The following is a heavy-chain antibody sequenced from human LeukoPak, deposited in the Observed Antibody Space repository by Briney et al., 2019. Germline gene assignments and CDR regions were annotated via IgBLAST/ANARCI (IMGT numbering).Heavy chain of an antibody. V-gene: IGHV1-69*05. CDR1: GGTFSSYA. D-gene: IGHD6-13*01. CDR2: IIPIFGTA. CDR3: ALNTYSSSWYPY. J-gene: IGHJ4*02. Sequence: SVKVSCKASGGTFSSYAISWVRQAPGQGLEWMGGIIPIFGTANYAQKFQGRVTITTDESTSTAYMELSSLRSEDTAVYYCALNTYSSSWYPYWGQGTLVTVSS.